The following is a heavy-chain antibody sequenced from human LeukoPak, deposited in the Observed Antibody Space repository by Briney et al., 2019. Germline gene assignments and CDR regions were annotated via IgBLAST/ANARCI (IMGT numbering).Heavy chain of an antibody. D-gene: IGHD4-17*01. CDR1: GYTFTSYY. Sequence: ASVKVSCKASGYTFTSYYMRWVRQAPGQGLEWMGIINPSGGSTSYAQKFQGRVTMTRDTSTSTVYMELSSLRSEDTAVYYCARDEAKPYGDYDPANWFDPWGQGTLVTVSS. CDR2: INPSGGST. J-gene: IGHJ5*02. V-gene: IGHV1-46*01. CDR3: ARDEAKPYGDYDPANWFDP.